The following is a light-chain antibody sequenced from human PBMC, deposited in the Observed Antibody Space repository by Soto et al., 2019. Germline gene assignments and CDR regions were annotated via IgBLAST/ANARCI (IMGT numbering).Light chain of an antibody. CDR1: GSDIAVYDF. J-gene: IGLJ2*01. V-gene: IGLV2-8*01. Sequence: QSALTQPPSASGSPGQSVTISCARSGSDIAVYDFVSWYQQHPGTAPKLIIYEVTKRPSGVPDRFSGSKSASTASLTVSGLQAEDEADYYCSSYAGSNTLVFGGGTKLTVL. CDR2: EVT. CDR3: SSYAGSNTLV.